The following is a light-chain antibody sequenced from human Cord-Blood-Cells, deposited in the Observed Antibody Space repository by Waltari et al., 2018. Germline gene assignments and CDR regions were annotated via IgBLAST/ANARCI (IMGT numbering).Light chain of an antibody. CDR3: CSYAGSSTWV. V-gene: IGLV2-23*01. CDR2: EGS. J-gene: IGLJ3*02. CDR1: SSDVGSYNL. Sequence: QSALPQPASVSGSPGQSITISCTGTSSDVGSYNLVSWYQQHPGKPPKLMIYEGSKRPSGVSKRCSGSKYGNTDSLTFAGLQAEDEADYYCCSYAGSSTWVFGGGTKLTVL.